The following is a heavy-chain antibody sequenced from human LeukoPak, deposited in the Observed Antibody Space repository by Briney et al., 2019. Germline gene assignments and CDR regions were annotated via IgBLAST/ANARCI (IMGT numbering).Heavy chain of an antibody. D-gene: IGHD2-2*01. Sequence: GRSLRLSCAASGFTFSSYAMHWVRQAPGKGLEWVAVISYDGSNKYYADSVKGRFTISRDNSKNTLYLQMNSLRAEDTAVYYCARAYCSSTSCYGNFDYWGQGTLVTVSS. CDR3: ARAYCSSTSCYGNFDY. CDR2: ISYDGSNK. J-gene: IGHJ4*02. CDR1: GFTFSSYA. V-gene: IGHV3-30*04.